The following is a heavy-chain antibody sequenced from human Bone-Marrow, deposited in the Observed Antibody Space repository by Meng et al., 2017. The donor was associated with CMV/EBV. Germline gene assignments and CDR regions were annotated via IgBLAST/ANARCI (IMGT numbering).Heavy chain of an antibody. CDR3: TTYYDFWSDPNYYYGMDV. Sequence: GESLKISCAASGFTFSNAWMSWVRQAPGKGLEWVGRIKSKTDGGTTDYAAPVKGRFTISRDDSKNTLYLQMNSLKTEDTAVYYCTTYYDFWSDPNYYYGMDVWGRGTTVTFSS. CDR1: GFTFSNAW. V-gene: IGHV3-15*01. J-gene: IGHJ6*01. CDR2: IKSKTDGGTT. D-gene: IGHD3-3*01.